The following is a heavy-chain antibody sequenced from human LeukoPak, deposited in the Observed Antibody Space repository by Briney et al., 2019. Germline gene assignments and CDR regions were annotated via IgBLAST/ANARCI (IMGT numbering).Heavy chain of an antibody. J-gene: IGHJ4*02. D-gene: IGHD1-26*01. CDR1: GFTFSSYA. Sequence: GGSLRLSCAASGFTFSSYAMSWVRQAPGEGLEWVSTIGGGGFNTYYADSVKGRFTLSRDNSDNTLYLHMDSLRAEDTAIYYCAKERGVGATAGSLATFDDWGQGTLVTVSS. CDR2: IGGGGFNT. V-gene: IGHV3-23*01. CDR3: AKERGVGATAGSLATFDD.